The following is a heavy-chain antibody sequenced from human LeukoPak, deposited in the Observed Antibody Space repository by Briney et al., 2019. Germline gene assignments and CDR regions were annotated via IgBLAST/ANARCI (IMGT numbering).Heavy chain of an antibody. CDR1: GFTVGTNS. CDR3: ASAREYCGSAECYEYFQH. Sequence: GGSLRLSCAASGFTVGTNSMSWARQSPGRGLECVSVFYSGGSTYHADSVNGRFTISRDNSRNTLLLQMNSLRAEDTALYYCASAREYCGSAECYEYFQHWGQGTLVTVSS. CDR2: FYSGGST. J-gene: IGHJ1*01. V-gene: IGHV3-53*01. D-gene: IGHD2-21*01.